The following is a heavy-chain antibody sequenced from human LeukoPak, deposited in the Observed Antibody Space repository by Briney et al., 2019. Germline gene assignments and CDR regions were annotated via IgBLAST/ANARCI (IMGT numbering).Heavy chain of an antibody. CDR2: ISDDGSNK. V-gene: IGHV3-30-3*01. Sequence: SGGSLRLSCAASGFTFSNYAVHWVRQAPGKGLEWVALISDDGSNKYYTNSVKGRFTISRDNSKNTLYLQMNGLRAEDTAVYYYATRTSGAFDFWGQGTMVIVS. J-gene: IGHJ3*01. CDR1: GFTFSNYA. CDR3: ATRTSGAFDF.